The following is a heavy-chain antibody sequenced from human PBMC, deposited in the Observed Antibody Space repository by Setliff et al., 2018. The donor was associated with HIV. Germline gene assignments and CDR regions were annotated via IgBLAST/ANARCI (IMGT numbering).Heavy chain of an antibody. D-gene: IGHD5-18*01. J-gene: IGHJ4*02. Sequence: SSETLSLTCAVYGGSFSGYYWSWIRQPPGKGLEWIGEINHSGSTNYNPSLKSRVTISRDTSKNQFSLKLSSVTAADTAVYYCARQKVGYSHGPGPDYWGQGTLVTVSS. V-gene: IGHV4-34*01. CDR2: INHSGST. CDR1: GGSFSGYY. CDR3: ARQKVGYSHGPGPDY.